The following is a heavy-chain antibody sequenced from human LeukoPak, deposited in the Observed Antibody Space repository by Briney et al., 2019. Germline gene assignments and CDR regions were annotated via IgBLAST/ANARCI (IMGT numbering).Heavy chain of an antibody. Sequence: ASVKVSCKASGYTFTSYPIHWVRQAPGQSLEWMGWISAGNGDTRYSQMLQGRVTLTRDTSASTAYMELSSLMYEDTAVYYCARDLGGSWFDPWGQGTLVTVSS. J-gene: IGHJ5*02. D-gene: IGHD3-16*01. CDR2: ISAGNGDT. CDR1: GYTFTSYP. CDR3: ARDLGGSWFDP. V-gene: IGHV1-3*01.